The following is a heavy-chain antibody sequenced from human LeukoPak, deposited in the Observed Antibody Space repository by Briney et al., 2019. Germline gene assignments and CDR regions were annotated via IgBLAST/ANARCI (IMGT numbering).Heavy chain of an antibody. V-gene: IGHV4-39*01. J-gene: IGHJ4*02. Sequence: PSETLSLTCTVSGGSIGSSSYYWGWIRQPPGKGLEWIGSIYYSGSTYYNPSLKSRVTISVDTSKNQFSLKLSSVTAADTAVYYCARQGSSGYHFDYWGQGTLVTVSS. D-gene: IGHD3-22*01. CDR3: ARQGSSGYHFDY. CDR1: GGSIGSSSYY. CDR2: IYYSGST.